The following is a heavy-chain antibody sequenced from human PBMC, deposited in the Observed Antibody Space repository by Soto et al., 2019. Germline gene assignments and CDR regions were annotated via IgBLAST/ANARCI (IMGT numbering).Heavy chain of an antibody. V-gene: IGHV4-4*07. Sequence: SETLSLTCTVSGGSLSSYYWTWIRQPAGKVLEWIGRIFTSGSTNYNPSLKSRVTMSVDTSKNQFSLKLSSVTAADTAVYFCPAYNSALGTFDIWGQGTMVTVSS. J-gene: IGHJ3*02. CDR3: PAYNSALGTFDI. CDR1: GGSLSSYY. CDR2: IFTSGST. D-gene: IGHD6-25*01.